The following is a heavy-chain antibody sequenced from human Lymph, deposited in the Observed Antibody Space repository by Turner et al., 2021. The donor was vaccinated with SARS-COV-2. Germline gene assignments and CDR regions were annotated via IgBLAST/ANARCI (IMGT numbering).Heavy chain of an antibody. CDR3: ARDNPHDAFDI. CDR2: IYSGGST. CDR1: GFNVSSNY. J-gene: IGHJ3*02. Sequence: EVQLVETGGGLSQPGGSLRPSCAASGFNVSSNYMSWVRQAPGKGLEWVSVIYSGGSTFYADSVRGRFTISRDNSKNTLYLQMNSLRAEDTAVYYCARDNPHDAFDIWGQGTMVTVSS. V-gene: IGHV3-53*02.